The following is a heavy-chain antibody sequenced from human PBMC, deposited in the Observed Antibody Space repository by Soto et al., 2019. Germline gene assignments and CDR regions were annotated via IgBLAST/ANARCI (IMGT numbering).Heavy chain of an antibody. D-gene: IGHD6-6*01. Sequence: GGSLRLSCAASGFTFSSYAMSWVRQAPGKGLEWVSSISSSSSYIYYADSVKGRFTISRDNAKNSLYLQMNSLRAGGTAVYYCASKYSSSSYVDYWGQGTLVTVSS. CDR3: ASKYSSSSYVDY. CDR2: ISSSSSYI. V-gene: IGHV3-21*01. J-gene: IGHJ4*02. CDR1: GFTFSSYA.